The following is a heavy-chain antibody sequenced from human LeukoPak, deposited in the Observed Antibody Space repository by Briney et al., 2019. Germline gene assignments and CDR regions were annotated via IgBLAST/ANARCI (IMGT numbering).Heavy chain of an antibody. D-gene: IGHD3-10*01. CDR3: AAGGRV. Sequence: GGSLRLSCAASGFTFSSYGMHWVRQASGKGLEWVAVIWYDGSNKYYADSVKGRFTISRDNSKNTLYLQMNSLKTEDTGVYYCAAGGRVWGQGTTVTVSS. V-gene: IGHV3-33*01. J-gene: IGHJ6*02. CDR1: GFTFSSYG. CDR2: IWYDGSNK.